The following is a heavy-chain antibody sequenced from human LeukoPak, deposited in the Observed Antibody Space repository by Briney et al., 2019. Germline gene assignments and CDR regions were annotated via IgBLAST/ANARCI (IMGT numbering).Heavy chain of an antibody. CDR3: ARAPVSHQYYYYYYMDV. CDR2: IYYSGST. V-gene: IGHV4-61*01. J-gene: IGHJ6*03. Sequence: SETLSLTCTVSGGSISSSSYYWSWIRQPSGKGLEWIGYIYYSGSTNYNPSLKSRVTISVDTSKNQFSLKLSSVTAADTAVYYCARAPVSHQYYYYYYMDVWGKGTTVTVSS. CDR1: GGSISSSSYY.